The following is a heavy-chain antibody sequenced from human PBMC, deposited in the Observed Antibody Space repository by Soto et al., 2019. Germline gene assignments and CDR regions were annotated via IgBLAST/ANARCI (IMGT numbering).Heavy chain of an antibody. CDR2: ISYDGKGQ. CDR3: AKVHCTTTTCYWADAFDI. J-gene: IGHJ3*02. Sequence: GGSLRLSCATSGFSFSDYGFHWVRQAPGTGLEWVAVISYDGKGQHFAESVKGRFSISRDDSKKTVYLEMNSLKTEDTAVYYCAKVHCTTTTCYWADAFDIWGQGTMVTVSS. V-gene: IGHV3-30*18. CDR1: GFSFSDYG. D-gene: IGHD2-2*01.